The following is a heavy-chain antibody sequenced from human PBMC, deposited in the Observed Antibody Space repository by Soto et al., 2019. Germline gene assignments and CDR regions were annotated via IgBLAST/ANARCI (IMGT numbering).Heavy chain of an antibody. Sequence: ASVKVSCKSSGYPFNTYYLHWVRQAPGQGLEWMGMIHPSGGGSTYAQKFLGGVTMTMDSSTSTVFMELTSLRSADTAVYYCARGGHIAVVTDSFDSWGQGTLVTVSS. CDR1: GYPFNTYY. J-gene: IGHJ4*02. CDR3: ARGGHIAVVTDSFDS. CDR2: IHPSGGGS. V-gene: IGHV1-46*02. D-gene: IGHD2-21*02.